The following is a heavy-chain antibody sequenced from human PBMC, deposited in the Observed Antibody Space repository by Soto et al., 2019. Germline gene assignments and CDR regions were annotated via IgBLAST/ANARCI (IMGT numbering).Heavy chain of an antibody. Sequence: GGSLRLSCAASGFTFSSYAMSWVRQAPGKGLEWVSAISGSGGSTYYADSVKGRFTISRDNSKNTLYLQMNSLRAEDTAVYYCAIILGGSGSGIDYWGQGTLVTVSS. CDR2: ISGSGGST. CDR1: GFTFSSYA. J-gene: IGHJ4*02. V-gene: IGHV3-23*01. CDR3: AIILGGSGSGIDY. D-gene: IGHD3-10*01.